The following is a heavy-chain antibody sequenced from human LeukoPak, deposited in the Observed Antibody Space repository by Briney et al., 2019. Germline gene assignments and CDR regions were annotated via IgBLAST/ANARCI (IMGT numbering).Heavy chain of an antibody. V-gene: IGHV1-69*05. J-gene: IGHJ6*03. CDR3: ARGQRYYYYMDV. Sequence: SVKVSCKASGGTFSSYAIIWVRQAPGQGLEWMGGIIPIFGTANYAQKFQGRVTITTDESTSTAYMELSSLRSEDTAVYYCARGQRYYYYMDVWGKGTTVTVSS. CDR1: GGTFSSYA. CDR2: IIPIFGTA. D-gene: IGHD6-25*01.